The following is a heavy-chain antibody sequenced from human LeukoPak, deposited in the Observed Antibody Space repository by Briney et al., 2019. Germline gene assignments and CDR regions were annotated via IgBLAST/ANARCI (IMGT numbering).Heavy chain of an antibody. D-gene: IGHD3-22*01. CDR1: GFTFSSYS. V-gene: IGHV3-48*02. CDR3: ARDYYDSSGYYQTNFDY. Sequence: GGSLRLSHAASGFTFSSYSMNWVRQAPGKGLEWVSYISSSSSTVYYADSVKGRFTISRDNAKNSLYLQMNSLRDEDTAVYYCARDYYDSSGYYQTNFDYWGQGTLVTVSS. CDR2: ISSSSSTV. J-gene: IGHJ4*02.